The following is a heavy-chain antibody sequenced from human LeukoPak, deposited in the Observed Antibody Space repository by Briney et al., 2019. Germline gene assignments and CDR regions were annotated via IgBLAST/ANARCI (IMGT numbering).Heavy chain of an antibody. Sequence: GGSLRLSCAASGFTFSSYWMSWVRQAPGKGLEWVANIKQDGSEKYYVDSVKGRFTISRDNAKNSLYLQMNSLRAEDTAVYYCARQYDFWSGYYSYFDYWGQGTLVTVSS. J-gene: IGHJ4*02. CDR3: ARQYDFWSGYYSYFDY. D-gene: IGHD3-3*01. CDR2: IKQDGSEK. CDR1: GFTFSSYW. V-gene: IGHV3-7*01.